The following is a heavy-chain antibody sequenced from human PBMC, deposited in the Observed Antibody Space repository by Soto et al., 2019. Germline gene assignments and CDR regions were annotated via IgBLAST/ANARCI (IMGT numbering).Heavy chain of an antibody. D-gene: IGHD3-22*01. CDR1: GYTFTSYY. CDR3: ARVLSSGYYSGSGAFDI. Sequence: ASVKVSCKTSGYTFTSYYMHWVRQAPGQGLEWMGIINPSGGSTSYAQKFQGRVTMTRDTSTSTVYMELSSLRSEDTAVYYCARVLSSGYYSGSGAFDIWGQGTMVTVSS. V-gene: IGHV1-46*01. CDR2: INPSGGST. J-gene: IGHJ3*02.